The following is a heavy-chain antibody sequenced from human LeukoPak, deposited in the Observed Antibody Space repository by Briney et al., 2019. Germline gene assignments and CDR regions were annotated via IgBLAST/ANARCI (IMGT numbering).Heavy chain of an antibody. Sequence: GASVKVSCKASGYTFTSYGISWVRQAPGQGLEWMGWISAYNGNTNYAQKLQGRVTMTTDTSTSTAYMELRSLRSDDTAVYYCARPQYYYGSGSYSDAFDIWGLGTMVTVSS. CDR2: ISAYNGNT. V-gene: IGHV1-18*04. J-gene: IGHJ3*02. CDR3: ARPQYYYGSGSYSDAFDI. D-gene: IGHD3-10*01. CDR1: GYTFTSYG.